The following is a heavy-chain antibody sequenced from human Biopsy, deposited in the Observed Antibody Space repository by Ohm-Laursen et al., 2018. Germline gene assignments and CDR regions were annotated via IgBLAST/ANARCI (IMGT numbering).Heavy chain of an antibody. D-gene: IGHD3-22*01. Sequence: SETLSLTCTVSGGSISNNNYYWGWIRQPPGKGLEWIGSIFYRGSTHYKPSLKSRLNISVDTSKNKFSLKLNSVTAADTAVYYCARDYDTSGYYYVSWGQGTLVTVSS. CDR3: ARDYDTSGYYYVS. J-gene: IGHJ5*02. CDR1: GGSISNNNYY. CDR2: IFYRGST. V-gene: IGHV4-39*01.